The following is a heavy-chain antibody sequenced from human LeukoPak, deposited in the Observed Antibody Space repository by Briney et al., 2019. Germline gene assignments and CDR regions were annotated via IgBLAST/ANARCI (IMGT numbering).Heavy chain of an antibody. CDR1: GGSFSSGGHY. J-gene: IGHJ4*02. CDR3: ARGPDSYAPGDY. Sequence: PSQTLSLTCTVSGGSFSSGGHYWSWIRQHPERGLEWMGYISNSGNTYYNPSLKSRVTMSGDTSKNQLSLKLSSVTAADTALYYCARGPDSYAPGDYWGQGTLVTVSS. V-gene: IGHV4-31*03. D-gene: IGHD1-14*01. CDR2: ISNSGNT.